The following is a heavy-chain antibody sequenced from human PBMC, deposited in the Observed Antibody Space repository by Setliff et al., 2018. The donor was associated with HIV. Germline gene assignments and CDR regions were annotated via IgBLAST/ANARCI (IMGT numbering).Heavy chain of an antibody. V-gene: IGHV1-8*02. Sequence: ASVKVSCKASGYTFTNSDIHWVRQAPGQGLEWMGWMNPKSDNTGYAQKFQGRVTMTSNTYIGTAYMELSGLTSDDTAVYYCARGHLDRDYWEDIVGNWFAPWGQGTLVTVPQ. CDR2: MNPKSDNT. CDR1: GYTFTNSD. D-gene: IGHD2-21*01. J-gene: IGHJ5*02. CDR3: ARGHLDRDYWEDIVGNWFAP.